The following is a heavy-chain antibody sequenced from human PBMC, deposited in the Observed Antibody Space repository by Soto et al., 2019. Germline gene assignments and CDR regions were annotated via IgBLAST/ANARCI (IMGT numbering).Heavy chain of an antibody. CDR3: ARARYDSSGYPSYYFDY. J-gene: IGHJ4*02. Sequence: QLQLQESGSGLVKPSQTLSLTCAVSGGSISSGGYSWSWIRQPPGKGLEWIGYIYHSGSTYYNPSLKSRVTMSVDRSKKQSSLKLSSVTAADTAVYYCARARYDSSGYPSYYFDYCGQGTLVTVSS. D-gene: IGHD3-22*01. CDR1: GGSISSGGYS. CDR2: IYHSGST. V-gene: IGHV4-30-2*01.